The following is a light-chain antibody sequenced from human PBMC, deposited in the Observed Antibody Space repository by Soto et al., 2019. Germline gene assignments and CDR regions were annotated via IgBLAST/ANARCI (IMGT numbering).Light chain of an antibody. CDR1: QDISNF. J-gene: IGKJ4*01. CDR3: QQYYNLPRT. CDR2: GAS. V-gene: IGKV1-33*01. Sequence: EIHMTQSKSSLSASLGDRVTITSPASQDISNFLNWYQQKPGKAPDLLIYGASNLETGVPSRFSGSGSGTDFTFTINSLQPEDIATYYCQQYYNLPRTFGGGTKV.